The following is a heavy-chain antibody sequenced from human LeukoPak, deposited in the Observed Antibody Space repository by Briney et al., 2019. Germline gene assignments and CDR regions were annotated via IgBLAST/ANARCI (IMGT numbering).Heavy chain of an antibody. Sequence: SETLSLTCTVSGGSISSSSYYWGWIRQPPGKGLEWIGSIYYSGSTYYNPSLKSRVTISVDTSKNQFSLKLSSVTAADTAVYYCARVLRGYSVRFDPWGQGTLVTVSS. V-gene: IGHV4-39*07. CDR1: GGSISSSSYY. D-gene: IGHD2-2*02. J-gene: IGHJ5*02. CDR3: ARVLRGYSVRFDP. CDR2: IYYSGST.